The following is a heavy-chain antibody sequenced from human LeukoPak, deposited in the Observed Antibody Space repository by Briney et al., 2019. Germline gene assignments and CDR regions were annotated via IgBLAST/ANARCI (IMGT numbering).Heavy chain of an antibody. Sequence: GGSLRLSCAASGFTFSSYAMHWVRQAPGKGLEWVSLISWDGGSTYYADSEKGRFTISRDNSKNSLSLQMNSLRAEDTALYYCAKDGKNYFDYWGQGTLVTVSS. CDR3: AKDGKNYFDY. V-gene: IGHV3-43D*04. J-gene: IGHJ4*02. CDR2: ISWDGGST. CDR1: GFTFSSYA.